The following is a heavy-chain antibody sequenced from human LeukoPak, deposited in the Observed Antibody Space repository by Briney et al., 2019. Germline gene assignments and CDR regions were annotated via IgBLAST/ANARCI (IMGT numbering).Heavy chain of an antibody. Sequence: GGSLRLSCAASGFTVSSKYMSWVRQAPGKGLEWVSVIYSGGVTYYADSVKGRFTISRDNSRNTLYLQGNSLRAADTAVYYCAKVQEMGTILPPFHFWGQGTLVTVSS. V-gene: IGHV3-53*01. J-gene: IGHJ4*02. CDR1: GFTVSSKY. CDR3: AKVQEMGTILPPFHF. D-gene: IGHD5-24*01. CDR2: IYSGGVT.